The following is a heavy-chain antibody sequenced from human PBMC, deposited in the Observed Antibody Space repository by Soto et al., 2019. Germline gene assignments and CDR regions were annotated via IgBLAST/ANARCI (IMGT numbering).Heavy chain of an antibody. J-gene: IGHJ3*02. CDR2: ISYDGSNK. CDR3: AREHYDFWSGFLQWNAFDI. V-gene: IGHV3-30-3*01. D-gene: IGHD3-3*01. Sequence: PGGSLRLSCAASGFTFSSYAMHWVRQAPGKGLEWVAVISYDGSNKYYADSVKGRFTISRDNSKNTLYLQMNSLRAEDTAVYYCAREHYDFWSGFLQWNAFDIWGQGTMVTVSS. CDR1: GFTFSSYA.